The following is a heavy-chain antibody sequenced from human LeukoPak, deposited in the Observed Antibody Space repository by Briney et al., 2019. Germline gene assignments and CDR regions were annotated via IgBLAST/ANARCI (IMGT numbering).Heavy chain of an antibody. J-gene: IGHJ6*03. CDR2: INPSGGST. Sequence: ASVKVSCKASGYTFTSYYMHWVRQAPGQGLEWMGIINPSGGSTSYVQKFQGRVTMTRDMSTSTVYMELSSLRSEDTAVYYCARGHIVVVPAAITDYYYYYMDVWGKGTTVTVSS. CDR3: ARGHIVVVPAAITDYYYYYMDV. V-gene: IGHV1-46*01. D-gene: IGHD2-2*01. CDR1: GYTFTSYY.